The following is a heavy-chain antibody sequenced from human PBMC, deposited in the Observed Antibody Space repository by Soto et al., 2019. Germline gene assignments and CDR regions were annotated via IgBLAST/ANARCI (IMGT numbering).Heavy chain of an antibody. V-gene: IGHV2-5*02. CDR3: ARVPYYDILTGPYYFDY. D-gene: IGHD3-9*01. Sequence: QITLKESGPTLVKPTQTLTLTCTFSGFSLSTSGVGVGWIRQPPGKALEWLALIYWDDDKRYSPSLKSRLTITKDTSKNQVVLTMTNMDPVDTATYYCARVPYYDILTGPYYFDYWGQGTLVTVSS. CDR2: IYWDDDK. J-gene: IGHJ4*02. CDR1: GFSLSTSGVG.